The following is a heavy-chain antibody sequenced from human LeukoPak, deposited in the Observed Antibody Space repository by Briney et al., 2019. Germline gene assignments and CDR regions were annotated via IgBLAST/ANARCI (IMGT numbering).Heavy chain of an antibody. CDR1: GLIVSNNY. D-gene: IGHD1-26*01. V-gene: IGHV3-66*02. CDR3: AKGELHFNTCSFDY. J-gene: IGHJ4*02. Sequence: PGGSLRLSCAASGLIVSNNYMSWVRQAPGKGLEWVSIVYSGGHTYYADSVKGRFTISRDNSRNTLYLQMDSLKTEDTAVYYCAKGELHFNTCSFDYWGQGTLVTVSS. CDR2: VYSGGHT.